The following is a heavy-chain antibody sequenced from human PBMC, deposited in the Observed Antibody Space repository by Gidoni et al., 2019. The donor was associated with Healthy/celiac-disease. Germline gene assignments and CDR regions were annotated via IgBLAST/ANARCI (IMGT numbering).Heavy chain of an antibody. Sequence: EVQLVESGGGLVQPGGSLRLSCAASGFPFSSYAMSWVRQAPGKGRECVSAISGSVGSTHYADSVKGRFTISRDNSKNTLYLQMNSLRAEDTAVYYCAKYYDFWSGYPTYNWFDPWGQGTLVSVSS. D-gene: IGHD3-3*01. J-gene: IGHJ5*02. CDR3: AKYYDFWSGYPTYNWFDP. V-gene: IGHV3-23*04. CDR1: GFPFSSYA. CDR2: ISGSVGST.